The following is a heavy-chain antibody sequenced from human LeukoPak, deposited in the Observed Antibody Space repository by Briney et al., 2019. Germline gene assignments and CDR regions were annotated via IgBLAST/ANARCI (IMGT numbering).Heavy chain of an antibody. J-gene: IGHJ5*02. CDR1: GFPFSSYA. V-gene: IGHV3-74*01. CDR2: IHGDGDNI. CDR3: ARAQVGAPTDL. Sequence: GGSLKLSCAASGFPFSSYAMYWVRQAPGKGLVWVARIHGDGDNISYADSVRGRFTISRDNAKDTLYLHMNSLRPEDTAVYYCARAQVGAPTDLWGQGTLVTVSS. D-gene: IGHD1-26*01.